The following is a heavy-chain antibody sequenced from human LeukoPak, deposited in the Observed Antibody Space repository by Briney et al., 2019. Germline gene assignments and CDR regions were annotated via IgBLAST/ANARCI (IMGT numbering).Heavy chain of an antibody. Sequence: SETLSLTCTVSGGCISSYYWSWVRQPPGKGLEWIAYIYYSGSTNYKSSLKSRVTISVDTSKNQFSLKLSSVTAADTAVYYCARAYSSSWYFNWFDPWGQGTLVTVSS. CDR2: IYYSGST. V-gene: IGHV4-59*01. J-gene: IGHJ5*02. CDR1: GGCISSYY. CDR3: ARAYSSSWYFNWFDP. D-gene: IGHD6-13*01.